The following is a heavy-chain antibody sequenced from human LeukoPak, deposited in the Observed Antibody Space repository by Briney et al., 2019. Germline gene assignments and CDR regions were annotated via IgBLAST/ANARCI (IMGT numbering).Heavy chain of an antibody. J-gene: IGHJ3*02. D-gene: IGHD3-22*01. CDR2: MYYSGST. V-gene: IGHV4-61*01. Sequence: PSETLSLTCTVSGGSVSSGSYYWSWIRQPPGKGLEWIGYMYYSGSTSYNPSLKNRVTISVDTSKNQFSLKLSSVAAADTAVYYCARDFYYDSSGYYDALDIWGQGTMVTVSS. CDR1: GGSVSSGSYY. CDR3: ARDFYYDSSGYYDALDI.